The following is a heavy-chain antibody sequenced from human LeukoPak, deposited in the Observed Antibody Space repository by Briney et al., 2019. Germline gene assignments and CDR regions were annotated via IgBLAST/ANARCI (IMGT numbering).Heavy chain of an antibody. CDR3: ARQNMVRGRGIDY. CDR2: IIPIFGTA. J-gene: IGHJ4*02. V-gene: IGHV1-69*06. CDR1: GGTFSSYA. D-gene: IGHD3-10*01. Sequence: SVKVSCKASGGTFSSYAISWVRQAPGQGLEWMGGIIPIFGTANYAQKFQGRVTITADKSTSTAYMELSSPRSEDTAVYYCARQNMVRGRGIDYWGQGTLVTVSS.